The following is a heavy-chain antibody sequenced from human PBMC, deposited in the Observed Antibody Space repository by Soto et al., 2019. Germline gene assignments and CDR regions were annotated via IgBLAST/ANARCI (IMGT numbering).Heavy chain of an antibody. J-gene: IGHJ6*02. V-gene: IGHV4-34*01. Sequence: PSETLSLTCAVYGGSFSGYYWSWIRQPPGKGLEWIGEINHSGSTNYNPSLKSRVTISVDTSKNQFSLKLSSVTAADTAVYYCARYSGYDYGYYGMDVWGQGTTVTVS. CDR2: INHSGST. D-gene: IGHD5-12*01. CDR3: ARYSGYDYGYYGMDV. CDR1: GGSFSGYY.